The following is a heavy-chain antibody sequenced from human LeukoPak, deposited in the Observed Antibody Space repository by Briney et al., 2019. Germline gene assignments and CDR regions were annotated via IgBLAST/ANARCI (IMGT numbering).Heavy chain of an antibody. CDR3: ASNGDYYDCSGDRLDSSNFDY. CDR2: IYYSGST. V-gene: IGHV4-59*01. CDR1: GGSISSYC. J-gene: IGHJ4*02. Sequence: SESLSLTCTVSGGSISSYCWSWVRQPPGKGLEWIGYIYYSGSTNYDLSLKGRVNISIDTSKNQVSLKLNSVTAADTAVYYCASNGDYYDCSGDRLDSSNFDYWGQGTLVTVSS. D-gene: IGHD3-22*01.